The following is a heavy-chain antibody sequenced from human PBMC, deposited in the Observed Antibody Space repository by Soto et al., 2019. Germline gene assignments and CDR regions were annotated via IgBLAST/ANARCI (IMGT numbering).Heavy chain of an antibody. J-gene: IGHJ5*02. CDR2: IKSDGSVT. CDR1: GFSFSDYW. CDR3: ARDWVSGLFDP. Sequence: PGGSLRLSCGASGFSFSDYWMHWVRQAPGKGPMWVSSIKSDGSVTSYADSVKGRFTISRDNAKNTVYLQMNSLRVEDTAVYYCARDWVSGLFDPWGQGTLVTVSS. D-gene: IGHD6-19*01. V-gene: IGHV3-74*01.